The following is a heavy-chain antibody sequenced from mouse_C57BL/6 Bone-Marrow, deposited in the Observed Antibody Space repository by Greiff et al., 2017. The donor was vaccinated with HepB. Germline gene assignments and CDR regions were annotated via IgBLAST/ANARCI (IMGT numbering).Heavy chain of an antibody. Sequence: EVKLVESGGGLVKPGGSLKLSCAASGFTFSSYAMSWVRQTPEKRLEWVATISDGGSYTYYPDNVKGRFTISRDIAKNNLYLQMSHLKSEDTAMYYCARGYYGSSYGYWGQGTTLTVSS. D-gene: IGHD1-1*01. CDR1: GFTFSSYA. CDR2: ISDGGSYT. V-gene: IGHV5-4*03. CDR3: ARGYYGSSYGY. J-gene: IGHJ2*01.